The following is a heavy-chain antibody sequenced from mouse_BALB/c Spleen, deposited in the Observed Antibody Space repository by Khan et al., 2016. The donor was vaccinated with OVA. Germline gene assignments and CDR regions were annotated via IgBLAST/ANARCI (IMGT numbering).Heavy chain of an antibody. J-gene: IGHJ2*01. CDR3: ARSGTISTVVVTDFDF. CDR1: GYSITSDYA. D-gene: IGHD1-1*01. Sequence: EVQLVESGPGLVKPSQSLSLTCTVTGYSITSDYAWNWIRQFPGNRLEWMGYIKSSGISSYNPSLKSRISITRSTSKNQIFLQLNSGTTEDTATYYGARSGTISTVVVTDFDFWGQGTTLTVSS. V-gene: IGHV3-2*02. CDR2: IKSSGIS.